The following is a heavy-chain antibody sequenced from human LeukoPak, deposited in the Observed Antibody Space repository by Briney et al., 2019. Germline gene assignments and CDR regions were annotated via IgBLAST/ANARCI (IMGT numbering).Heavy chain of an antibody. CDR2: INPNSGGT. CDR3: ARESAAGTSPDY. D-gene: IGHD6-13*01. V-gene: IGHV1-2*06. Sequence: APVKVSCKASGYTFTCYYMHWVRQAPGQGLEWMGRINPNSGGTNYAQKFQGRVTMTRDTSISTAYMELSRLRSDDTAVYYCARESAAGTSPDYWGQGTLVTVSS. J-gene: IGHJ4*02. CDR1: GYTFTCYY.